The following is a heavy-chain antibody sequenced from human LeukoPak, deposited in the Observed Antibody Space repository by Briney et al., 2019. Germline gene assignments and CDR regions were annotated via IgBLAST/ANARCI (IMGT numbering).Heavy chain of an antibody. J-gene: IGHJ4*02. CDR3: ATAGNYRFDY. CDR1: VFTFSNYW. D-gene: IGHD1-7*01. CDR2: INPDGSTI. V-gene: IGHV3-74*01. Sequence: PGGSLRLSCAASVFTFSNYWVHWVRQAPGKGLVWVSRINPDGSTINYADSVKGRFTISRDNAKNTLYLQMHSLRAEDTAVYYCATAGNYRFDYWGQGTLFTASS.